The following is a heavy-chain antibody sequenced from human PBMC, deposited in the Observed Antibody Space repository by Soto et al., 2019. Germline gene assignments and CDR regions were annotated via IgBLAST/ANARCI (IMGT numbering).Heavy chain of an antibody. CDR3: AREIETTGEYLFYY. CDR2: INRDGSST. V-gene: IGHV3-74*01. J-gene: IGHJ4*02. D-gene: IGHD1-1*01. Sequence: EVQLVESGGGLVQPGGSLRLSCAASGFTFSSYWMHRVRQAPGKGLVWVSRINRDGSSTNYSDSVKGRVTISSETAKNTMYLQMNSLRDEVTAVYYGAREIETTGEYLFYYLGQGTLVNVSS. CDR1: GFTFSSYW.